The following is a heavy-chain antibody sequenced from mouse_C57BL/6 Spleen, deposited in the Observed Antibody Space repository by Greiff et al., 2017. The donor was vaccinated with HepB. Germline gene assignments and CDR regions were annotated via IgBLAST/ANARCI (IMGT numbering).Heavy chain of an antibody. CDR3: ARGIYDGYPFAY. V-gene: IGHV1-55*01. CDR1: GYTFTSYW. CDR2: IYPGSGST. Sequence: VQLQQSGAELVKPGASVKMSCKASGYTFTSYWITWVKQRPGQGLEWIGDIYPGSGSTNYNEKFKSKATLTVDTSSSTAYMQLSSLTSEDSAVYYCARGIYDGYPFAYWGQGTLVTVSA. J-gene: IGHJ3*01. D-gene: IGHD2-3*01.